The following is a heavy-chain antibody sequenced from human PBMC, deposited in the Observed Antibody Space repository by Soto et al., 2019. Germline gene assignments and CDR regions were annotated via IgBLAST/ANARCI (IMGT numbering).Heavy chain of an antibody. Sequence: SEPLSLTCTVSGGSISSYYWSWIRQPAGKGLEWIGRIYTSGSTNYNPSLKSRVTMSVDTSKNQFSLKLSSVTAADTAVYYCARGYYDVWSGYSRHNWLDTWGQGTLVTV. D-gene: IGHD3-3*01. CDR3: ARGYYDVWSGYSRHNWLDT. V-gene: IGHV4-4*07. CDR2: IYTSGST. CDR1: GGSISSYY. J-gene: IGHJ5*02.